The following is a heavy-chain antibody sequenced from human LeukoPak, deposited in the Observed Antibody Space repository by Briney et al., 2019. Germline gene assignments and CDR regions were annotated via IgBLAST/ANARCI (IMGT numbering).Heavy chain of an antibody. CDR3: AKVIVPGWAFDI. V-gene: IGHV1-69*05. J-gene: IGHJ3*02. CDR1: GGTFSSYA. Sequence: SVKVSCKASGGTFSSYAISWVRQAPGQGLEWMGGIIPIFGTANYAQKFQGRVTITTDESTSTAYMELSSLRAEDTAVYYCAKVIVPGWAFDIWGQGTMVTVSS. CDR2: IIPIFGTA. D-gene: IGHD3-22*01.